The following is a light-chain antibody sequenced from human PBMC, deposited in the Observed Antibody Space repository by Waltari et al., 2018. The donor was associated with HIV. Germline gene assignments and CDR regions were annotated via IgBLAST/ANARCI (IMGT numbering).Light chain of an antibody. CDR1: SSAIGGYDF. V-gene: IGLV2-23*02. CDR2: DVI. CDR3: CSFIGRSTLI. J-gene: IGLJ2*01. Sequence: QSALTQPASVSGSPGQSITISCTGSSSAIGGYDFVSWYQQHPGKAPKLIIYDVIERPSGVSNRFSASKSGNTASLTISGLQPEDEADYYCCSFIGRSTLIFGGGTKVTVV.